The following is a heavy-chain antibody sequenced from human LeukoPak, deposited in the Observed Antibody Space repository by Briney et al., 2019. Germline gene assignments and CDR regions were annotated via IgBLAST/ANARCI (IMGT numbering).Heavy chain of an antibody. CDR2: INPDGSIT. CDR1: GFTFSTYW. J-gene: IGHJ4*02. CDR3: ARVRVGAYDFEY. D-gene: IGHD3-10*01. Sequence: GGSLRLSCAASGFTFSTYWMHWVRQAPGEGPVWVSRINPDGSITTYADSVKGRFTISRDNAKNTLYLQMNSLRAEDTAVYYCARVRVGAYDFEYWGQGALVTVSS. V-gene: IGHV3-74*01.